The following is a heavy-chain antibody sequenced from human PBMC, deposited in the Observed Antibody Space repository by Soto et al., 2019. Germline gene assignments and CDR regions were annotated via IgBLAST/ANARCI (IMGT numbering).Heavy chain of an antibody. CDR3: ARDFAYFDS. CDR1: GGSFKSGSYS. V-gene: IGHV4-61*01. Sequence: SETLSLTCTVSGGSFKSGSYSWSWIRQPPGKGLEWIGYVYHTGRTSYNPSLKSRVSISMDTSKNQFSLTLDSVTAADTAVYFCARDFAYFDSWGQGTLVTVSS. CDR2: VYHTGRT. D-gene: IGHD3-3*01. J-gene: IGHJ4*02.